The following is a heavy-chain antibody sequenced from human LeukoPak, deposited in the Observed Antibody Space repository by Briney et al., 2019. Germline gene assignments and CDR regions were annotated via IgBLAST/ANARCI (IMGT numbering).Heavy chain of an antibody. CDR3: AKDLLYLGPITMIVVASDY. CDR2: IRYDGSNK. CDR1: GFTFSSYG. Sequence: GGSLRLSCAASGFTFSSYGMHWVRQAPGKGLGWVAFIRYDGSNKYYADSVKGRFTISRDNSKNTLYLQMNSLRAEDTAVYYCAKDLLYLGPITMIVVASDYWGQGTLVTVSS. D-gene: IGHD3-22*01. J-gene: IGHJ4*02. V-gene: IGHV3-30*02.